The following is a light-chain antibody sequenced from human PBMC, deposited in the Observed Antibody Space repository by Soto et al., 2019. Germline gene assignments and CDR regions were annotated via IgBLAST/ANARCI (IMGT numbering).Light chain of an antibody. CDR3: QQYYSSPYT. Sequence: ELVLTQSPGTLSLSPGERATLSCRASQSVSSSFLAWYQQKPGQAPRLLIYGASSRATGIPDRFSGSGSGTDLTLTISRLEPEDLAVYYCQQYYSSPYTFGQGTRLEIK. CDR2: GAS. V-gene: IGKV3-20*01. CDR1: QSVSSSF. J-gene: IGKJ2*01.